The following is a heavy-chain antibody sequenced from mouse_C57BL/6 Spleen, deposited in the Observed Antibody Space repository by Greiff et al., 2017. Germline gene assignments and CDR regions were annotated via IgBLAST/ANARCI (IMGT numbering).Heavy chain of an antibody. CDR2: IYPGSGST. J-gene: IGHJ2*01. CDR1: GYTFTSYW. V-gene: IGHV1-55*01. CDR3: ARGNDYDGFDFDY. Sequence: QVQLQQPGAELVKPGASVKMSCKASGYTFTSYWITWVKQRPGHGLKWIGDIYPGSGSTKYNEKFKSKATLTVDTSSSTAYMQLSSLTSEDSAVDYCARGNDYDGFDFDYWGQGTTLTVSS. D-gene: IGHD2-4*01.